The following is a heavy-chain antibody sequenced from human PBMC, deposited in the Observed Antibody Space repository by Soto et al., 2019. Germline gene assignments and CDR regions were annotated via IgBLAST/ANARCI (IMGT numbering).Heavy chain of an antibody. V-gene: IGHV1-18*01. CDR2: ISPKSANT. D-gene: IGHD3-16*01. Sequence: VQSGAELKRPGASVRVSCEASGYDFSKFDITWLRQAPGQGPVWMGRISPKSANTNYAQRFQGRVTLTADMATSTAYMDVRRLRSAGTAVYYGATAHVSGVEPWCQGKGVTVSS. CDR3: ATAHVSGVEP. J-gene: IGHJ5*02. CDR1: GYDFSKFD.